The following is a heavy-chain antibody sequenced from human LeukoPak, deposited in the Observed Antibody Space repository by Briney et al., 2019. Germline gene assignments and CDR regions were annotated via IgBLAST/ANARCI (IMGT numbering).Heavy chain of an antibody. CDR1: GGSISSSTYY. CDR3: ARDGWELGDY. CDR2: IYYSGTT. Sequence: SETLSLTCTVSGGSISSSTYYWGWIRQPPGKGLEWIGSIYYSGTTHYNPSLKSRVTISVDTSKNQFSLKLSSVTAADTAVYYCARDGWELGDYWGQGTLVTVSS. J-gene: IGHJ4*02. D-gene: IGHD1-26*01. V-gene: IGHV4-39*07.